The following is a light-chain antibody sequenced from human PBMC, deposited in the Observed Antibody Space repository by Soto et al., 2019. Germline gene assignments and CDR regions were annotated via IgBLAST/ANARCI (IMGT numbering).Light chain of an antibody. V-gene: IGKV3-20*01. Sequence: EFVLTQSPGTLSLSPGERATLSCRASQTVRNNYLAWYQQKPGQAPRLLIYGASSRATGIPDRFSGSGSGTDFTLIISRLEPEDFAVYYCQQYGIHFGGGTKGEIK. CDR2: GAS. J-gene: IGKJ4*01. CDR1: QTVRNNY. CDR3: QQYGIH.